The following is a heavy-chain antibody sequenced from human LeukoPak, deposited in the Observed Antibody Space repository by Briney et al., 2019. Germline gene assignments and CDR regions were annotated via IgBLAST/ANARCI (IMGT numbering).Heavy chain of an antibody. Sequence: GGSLRLSCAASGFAFNTYAMHWVRQAPGQGLEWVALIWHDGSHKFYSNSVRGQFTISRGNSKNTVSLQMNNLRPEDTAVYYCAREISGSGSYPDFWGQGTLVTVSS. CDR1: GFAFNTYA. CDR3: AREISGSGSYPDF. CDR2: IWHDGSHK. J-gene: IGHJ4*02. D-gene: IGHD3-10*01. V-gene: IGHV3-33*01.